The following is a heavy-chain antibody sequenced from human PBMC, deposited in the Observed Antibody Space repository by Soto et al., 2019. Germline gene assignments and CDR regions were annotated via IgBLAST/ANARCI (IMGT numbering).Heavy chain of an antibody. D-gene: IGHD1-20*01. CDR2: IYSGGST. V-gene: IGHV3-53*01. CDR1: GFTVSSNY. J-gene: IGHJ3*02. Sequence: GGSLRLSCAASGFTVSSNYMSWVRQAPGKGLEWVSVIYSGGSTYYADSVKGRFTISRDNSKNTLYLQMNILRAEDTAVYYSARDNNWNAAFDSWGQGTMVTVSS. CDR3: ARDNNWNAAFDS.